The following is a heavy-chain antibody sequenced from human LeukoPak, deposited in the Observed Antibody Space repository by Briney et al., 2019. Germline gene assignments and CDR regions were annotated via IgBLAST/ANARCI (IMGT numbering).Heavy chain of an antibody. CDR2: IYYSGST. D-gene: IGHD1-26*01. Sequence: SETLSLTCTVSGGSISGSSSYWGWIRQPPGKGLEWIGSIYYSGSTYYNPSLRSRVTISVDTSKNQFSLKVSSVNAADTAMYYCARVSGTYSLRFDYWGQGTLVTVSS. J-gene: IGHJ4*02. CDR1: GGSISGSSSY. CDR3: ARVSGTYSLRFDY. V-gene: IGHV4-39*07.